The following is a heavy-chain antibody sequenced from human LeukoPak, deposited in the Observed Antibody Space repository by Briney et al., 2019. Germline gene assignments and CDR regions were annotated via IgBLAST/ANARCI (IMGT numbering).Heavy chain of an antibody. J-gene: IGHJ6*03. CDR1: GFTFCDYA. CDR2: IRSKAYGGTT. D-gene: IGHD3-3*01. Sequence: PGGSLRLSCTASGFTFCDYAMSWVRQAPGKGLEWVGFIRSKAYGGTTEYAASVKGRFPISRDDSKSIAYLQMNSLKTEDTAVYYCTSYDFWSGLYYYYYRDVWGKGTTVTVSS. V-gene: IGHV3-49*04. CDR3: TSYDFWSGLYYYYYRDV.